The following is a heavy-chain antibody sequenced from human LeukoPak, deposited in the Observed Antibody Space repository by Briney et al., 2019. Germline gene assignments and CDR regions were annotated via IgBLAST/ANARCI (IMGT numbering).Heavy chain of an antibody. Sequence: GASVKVSCKASGYIFSNYDITWVRQAPGHGLEWMGWINPNSGGTNYAQKFQGRVTMTRDTSISTAYMELRRLRSDDTAVYYCASGGAWDTAMVQSDYWGQGTLVTVSS. J-gene: IGHJ4*02. CDR1: GYIFSNYD. CDR3: ASGGAWDTAMVQSDY. D-gene: IGHD5-18*01. CDR2: INPNSGGT. V-gene: IGHV1-2*02.